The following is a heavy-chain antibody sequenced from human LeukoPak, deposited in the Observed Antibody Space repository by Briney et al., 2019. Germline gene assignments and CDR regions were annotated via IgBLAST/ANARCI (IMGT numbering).Heavy chain of an antibody. CDR1: GFTFSNYA. J-gene: IGHJ5*02. CDR3: ARDGPYYYDSSGYGS. CDR2: ISGSGAST. V-gene: IGHV3-23*01. D-gene: IGHD3-22*01. Sequence: GGSLRLSCAASGFTFSNYAMSWVRQAPGKGLEWVSAISGSGASTYYADSVKGRFTISRDNAKNSLYLQMNSLRAEDTAVYYCARDGPYYYDSSGYGSWGQGTLVTVSS.